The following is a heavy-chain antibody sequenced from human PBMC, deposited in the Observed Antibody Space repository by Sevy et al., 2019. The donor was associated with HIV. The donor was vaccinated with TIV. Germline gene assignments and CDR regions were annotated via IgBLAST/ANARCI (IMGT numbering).Heavy chain of an antibody. CDR2: ISYDGSNK. CDR1: GITFSSHA. J-gene: IGHJ4*02. D-gene: IGHD4-17*01. Sequence: GGSLRLSCAASGITFSSHAMHWVRQAPGKGLEWVTIISYDGSNKYYADSVKGRFTISRDKSKNTLYLQTNSLRAEDTAVYYCARADYGDYSGEFDYWGQGTLVTVSS. CDR3: ARADYGDYSGEFDY. V-gene: IGHV3-30-3*01.